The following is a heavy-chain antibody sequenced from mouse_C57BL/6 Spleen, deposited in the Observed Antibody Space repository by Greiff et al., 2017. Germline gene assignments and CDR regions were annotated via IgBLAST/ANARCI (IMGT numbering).Heavy chain of an antibody. D-gene: IGHD1-1*01. CDR2: SSSGGSYT. V-gene: IGHV5-6*02. Sequence: EVKLVESGGDLVKPGGSLKLSCAASGFTFSSYGMSWVRQTPDKRLEWVATSSSGGSYTYYPDSVKGRFTISRDNAKNTLYLQMSSLKSEDTAMYYCARRDYYGSSCDYWGQGTTLTVSS. CDR3: ARRDYYGSSCDY. J-gene: IGHJ2*01. CDR1: GFTFSSYG.